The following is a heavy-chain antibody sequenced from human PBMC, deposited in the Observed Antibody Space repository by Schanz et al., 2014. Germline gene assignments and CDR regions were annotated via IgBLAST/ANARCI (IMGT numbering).Heavy chain of an antibody. CDR1: GFTFSNYA. D-gene: IGHD6-13*01. CDR2: ISGSGGST. Sequence: EVQLVESGGGLVKPGGSLRLSCAASGFTFSNYAMSWVRQAPGKGLEWVSGISGSGGSTYYADSVKGRFTISRDNAKNSLYLQMNSLRAEDTAVYYCAREQIMAAAGLVDYWGHGTLVTVSS. V-gene: IGHV3-23*04. J-gene: IGHJ4*01. CDR3: AREQIMAAAGLVDY.